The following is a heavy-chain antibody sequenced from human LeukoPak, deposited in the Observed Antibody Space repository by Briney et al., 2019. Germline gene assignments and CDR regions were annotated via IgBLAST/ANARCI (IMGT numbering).Heavy chain of an antibody. J-gene: IGHJ4*02. Sequence: SETLSLTCTVSGGSITNDNYYWAWIRQPPGKGLEWIGSIYYSGTTYDNPTLKSRVTISVDTSKNQFSLKLSSVTAADTAVYYCAGAFRVGPTRGLFDYWGQGTLVPVSS. CDR1: GGSITNDNYY. CDR3: AGAFRVGPTRGLFDY. CDR2: IYYSGTT. V-gene: IGHV4-39*01. D-gene: IGHD1-26*01.